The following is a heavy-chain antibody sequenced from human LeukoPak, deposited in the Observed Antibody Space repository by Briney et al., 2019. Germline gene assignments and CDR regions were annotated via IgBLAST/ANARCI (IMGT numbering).Heavy chain of an antibody. J-gene: IGHJ4*02. Sequence: SVKVSCKASGGTFSSYAISWVRQAPGQGLEWMGGIIPIFGTANYAQKFQGRVTITADESTSTAYMELSSLRSEDKAVYYCARDLGCSSGWYCNYWGQGTLVTVSS. CDR3: ARDLGCSSGWYCNY. CDR2: IIPIFGTA. V-gene: IGHV1-69*13. CDR1: GGTFSSYA. D-gene: IGHD6-19*01.